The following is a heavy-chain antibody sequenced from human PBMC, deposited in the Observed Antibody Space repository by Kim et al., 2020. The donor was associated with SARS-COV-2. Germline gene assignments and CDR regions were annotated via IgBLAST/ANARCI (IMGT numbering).Heavy chain of an antibody. V-gene: IGHV1-69*13. CDR2: IIPIFGTA. D-gene: IGHD3-10*01. CDR3: ASYDMYYYGSGSYFYSYGMDV. CDR1: GGTFSSYA. J-gene: IGHJ6*02. Sequence: SVKVSCKASGGTFSSYAISWVRQAPGQGLEWMGGIIPIFGTANYAQKFQGRVTITADESTSTAYMELSSLRSEDTAVYYCASYDMYYYGSGSYFYSYGMDVWGQGTTVTVSS.